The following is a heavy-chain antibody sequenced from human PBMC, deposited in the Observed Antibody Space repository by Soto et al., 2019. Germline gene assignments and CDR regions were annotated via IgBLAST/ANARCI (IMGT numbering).Heavy chain of an antibody. CDR1: GFTFSSYS. CDR2: ISSSSSTI. D-gene: IGHD3-3*01. V-gene: IGHV3-48*02. J-gene: IGHJ2*01. CDR3: ARGEYDFWSGYYPHWYFDL. Sequence: PGGSLRLSCAASGFTFSSYSMNWVRQAPGKGLEWVSYISSSSSTIYYADSVKGRFTISRDNAKNSLYLQMNGLRDEDTAVYYCARGEYDFWSGYYPHWYFDLWGRGTLVTVSS.